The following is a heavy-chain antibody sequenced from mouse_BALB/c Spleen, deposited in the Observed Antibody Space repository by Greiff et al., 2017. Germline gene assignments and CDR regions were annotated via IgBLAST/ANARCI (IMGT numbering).Heavy chain of an antibody. Sequence: VQLQQSGAELARPGASVKLSCKASGYTFTSYWMQWVKQRPGQGLEWIGAIYPGDGDTRYTQKFKGKATLTADKSSSTAYMQLSSLASEDSAVYYCARAYGSRGFDYWGQGTTLTVSS. D-gene: IGHD1-1*01. V-gene: IGHV1-87*01. CDR2: IYPGDGDT. CDR1: GYTFTSYW. CDR3: ARAYGSRGFDY. J-gene: IGHJ2*01.